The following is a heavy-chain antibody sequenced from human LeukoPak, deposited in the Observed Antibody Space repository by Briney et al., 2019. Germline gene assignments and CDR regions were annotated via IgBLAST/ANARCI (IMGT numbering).Heavy chain of an antibody. CDR1: GGSISSSSYY. J-gene: IGHJ4*02. CDR2: IYYSGST. CDR3: ARRLRGYSYGIDY. Sequence: SKTLSLTCTVSGGSISSSSYYWGWIRQPPGKGLEGIGSIYYSGSTYYNPSLKSRVTISVDTSKTQFSLKLSSVTAADPAVYYCARRLRGYSYGIDYWGQGTLVTVSS. D-gene: IGHD5-18*01. V-gene: IGHV4-39*01.